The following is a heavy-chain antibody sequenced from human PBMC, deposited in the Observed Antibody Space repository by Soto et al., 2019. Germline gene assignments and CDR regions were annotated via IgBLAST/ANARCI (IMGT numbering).Heavy chain of an antibody. Sequence: SETLALTCTVSGGSISSSSYYWGWIRQPPGKGLEWIGSIYYSGSTYYNPSLKSRVTISVDTSKNQFSLKLSSMTAADTAVYYCARHTPAISITDHWGQGTLVSVSS. J-gene: IGHJ4*02. CDR1: GGSISSSSYY. CDR3: ARHTPAISITDH. V-gene: IGHV4-39*01. CDR2: IYYSGST. D-gene: IGHD2-15*01.